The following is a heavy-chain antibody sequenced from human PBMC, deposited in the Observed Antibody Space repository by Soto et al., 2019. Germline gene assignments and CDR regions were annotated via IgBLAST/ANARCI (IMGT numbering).Heavy chain of an antibody. J-gene: IGHJ6*02. Sequence: PSETLSLTCTVSGGSIKSDYYWACVRQPPGGGLQWMGYKYYSGATDSDPSLEARVSFSVDTSKNQFFLNLTSVTVADTAVYFCARGRPNYFYYGLDVWGPGIPVTVSS. V-gene: IGHV4-30-4*01. CDR1: GGSIKSDYY. CDR3: ARGRPNYFYYGLDV. CDR2: KYYSGAT.